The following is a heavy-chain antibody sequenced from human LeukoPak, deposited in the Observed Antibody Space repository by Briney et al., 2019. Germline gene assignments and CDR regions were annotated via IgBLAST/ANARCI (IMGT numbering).Heavy chain of an antibody. CDR2: ISGSGGST. D-gene: IGHD5-18*01. CDR3: AKDRLPTVDLVFDY. V-gene: IGHV3-23*01. J-gene: IGHJ4*02. Sequence: PGASLRLSCAASGFTFSSYAMSWVRQAPGRGLEWVSAISGSGGSTYYADSVKGRFTISRDNSKNTLYLQMNSLRAEDTAVYYCAKDRLPTVDLVFDYWGQGTLVTVSS. CDR1: GFTFSSYA.